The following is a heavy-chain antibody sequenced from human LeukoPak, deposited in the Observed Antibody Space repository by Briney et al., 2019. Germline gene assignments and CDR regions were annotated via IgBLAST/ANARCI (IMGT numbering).Heavy chain of an antibody. Sequence: PGGSLRLSCAASGLTLTAYWMSWVRQAPGKGLEWVANIEQDGSEKYYVDSVKGRFTISRDNAKNSLYLQMNSLRAEDTAVYYCARSSTFIVVAGNDRYFDLWGRGTLVTVSS. V-gene: IGHV3-7*02. J-gene: IGHJ2*01. CDR1: GLTLTAYW. CDR3: ARSSTFIVVAGNDRYFDL. D-gene: IGHD6-19*01. CDR2: IEQDGSEK.